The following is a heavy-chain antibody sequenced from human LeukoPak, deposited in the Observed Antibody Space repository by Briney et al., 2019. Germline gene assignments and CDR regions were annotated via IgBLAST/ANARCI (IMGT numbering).Heavy chain of an antibody. J-gene: IGHJ4*02. CDR3: ARSRSNSAPPNLYYFDS. V-gene: IGHV3-23*01. D-gene: IGHD2-8*01. Sequence: PGGSLRLSCAVSGFTFSNYAMTWVRQAPGKGLEWVSTITGSGDATWFADSVKGRFTISRDNSKSTLYLQMNSLRAEDTAVYFCARSRSNSAPPNLYYFDSWGQGTLVTVSS. CDR1: GFTFSNYA. CDR2: ITGSGDAT.